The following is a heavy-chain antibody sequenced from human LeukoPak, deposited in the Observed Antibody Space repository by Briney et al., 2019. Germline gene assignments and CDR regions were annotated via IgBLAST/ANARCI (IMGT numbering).Heavy chain of an antibody. D-gene: IGHD3-10*01. CDR1: GYTFTTYD. V-gene: IGHV1-8*01. CDR3: ARGPINYYGAFDYYMDV. Sequence: ASVMVSCKASGYTFTTYDINWVRPAPGQGLEWMGWMNPNSANADYAHKFQGRVTMTRNTSISTAYMELSSLTSEDTAIYYCARGPINYYGAFDYYMDVWGKGTTVTVSS. CDR2: MNPNSANA. J-gene: IGHJ6*03.